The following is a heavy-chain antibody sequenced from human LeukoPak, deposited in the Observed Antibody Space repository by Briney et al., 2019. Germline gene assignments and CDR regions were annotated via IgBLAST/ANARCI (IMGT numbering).Heavy chain of an antibody. Sequence: LGESLKISCKGSGYSFTTYWIGWVRQMPGKGLEWMGIIFPGDSDTKYSPSFEGQVTISADKSINTAYLQWSSLKASDSAIYYCAKRGANSRYSTDSWGQGTLVTVSS. D-gene: IGHD2/OR15-2a*01. CDR3: AKRGANSRYSTDS. V-gene: IGHV5-51*01. CDR1: GYSFTTYW. CDR2: IFPGDSDT. J-gene: IGHJ5*01.